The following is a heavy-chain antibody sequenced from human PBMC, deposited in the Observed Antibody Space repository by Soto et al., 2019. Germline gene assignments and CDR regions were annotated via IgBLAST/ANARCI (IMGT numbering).Heavy chain of an antibody. Sequence: PSETLSLTCAVSGYSISSGGYYWSWIRRHPGKGLEWIGYIYYSGSTNYNPSLKSRVTISVGTSKNQFSLKLSSVTAADTAVYYCARISAARLDYWGQGTLVTVSS. J-gene: IGHJ4*02. CDR3: ARISAARLDY. D-gene: IGHD6-13*01. V-gene: IGHV4-61*08. CDR1: GYSISSGGYY. CDR2: IYYSGST.